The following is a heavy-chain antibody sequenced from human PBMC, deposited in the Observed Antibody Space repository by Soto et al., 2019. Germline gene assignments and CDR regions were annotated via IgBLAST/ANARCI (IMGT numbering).Heavy chain of an antibody. V-gene: IGHV4-59*08. Sequence: QVQLQESGPGLVKPSETLSLTCTVSGGSISSYYWSWIRQPPGKGLEWIGYIYYSGSTNYNPSLKSRVTISVDTSKNQFSLKLSSVTAADPAVSYCARHHASWGQGTLVTVSS. D-gene: IGHD2-2*01. CDR1: GGSISSYY. J-gene: IGHJ5*02. CDR2: IYYSGST. CDR3: ARHHAS.